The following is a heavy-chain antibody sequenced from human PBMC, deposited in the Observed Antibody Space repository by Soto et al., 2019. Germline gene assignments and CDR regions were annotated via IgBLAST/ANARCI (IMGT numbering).Heavy chain of an antibody. CDR3: ARETRAVAGRGAFDP. D-gene: IGHD6-19*01. Sequence: GESLKISCKGSGYSFTSYWIGWVHQMPGKGLEWMGIIYPGDSDTRYSPSFQGQVTISADKSISTAYLQWSSLKASDTAMYYCARETRAVAGRGAFDPWGQGTLVTVS. V-gene: IGHV5-51*07. CDR1: GYSFTSYW. CDR2: IYPGDSDT. J-gene: IGHJ5*02.